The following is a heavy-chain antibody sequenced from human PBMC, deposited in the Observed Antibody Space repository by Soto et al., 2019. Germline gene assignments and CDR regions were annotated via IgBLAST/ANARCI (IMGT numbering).Heavy chain of an antibody. CDR3: ARDNCSGGSCYSHYYYYMDF. V-gene: IGHV3-53*04. J-gene: IGHJ6*03. CDR1: GFTVSSNY. CDR2: ICSGGST. Sequence: GGSLRVSCAASGFTVSSNYMSWVRQAPGKGLEWVSVICSGGSTYYADSVKGRFTISRHNSKNTLYLQMNSLRAEDTAVYYCARDNCSGGSCYSHYYYYMDFWGKGTTVTVSS. D-gene: IGHD2-15*01.